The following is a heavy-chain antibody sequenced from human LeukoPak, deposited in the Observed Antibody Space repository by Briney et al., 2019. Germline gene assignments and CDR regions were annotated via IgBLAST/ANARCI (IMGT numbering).Heavy chain of an antibody. CDR3: ARDATYYYYGMDV. CDR1: GGTFSSYA. J-gene: IGHJ6*02. V-gene: IGHV1-69*13. Sequence: SVKVSCKASGGTFSSYAISWVRQAPGQGLEWMGGIIPIFGTANYAQKFQGRVTITADESTSTAYMELSSLRSEDTAVYYCARDATYYYYGMDVWGQGTTVTVSS. CDR2: IIPIFGTA.